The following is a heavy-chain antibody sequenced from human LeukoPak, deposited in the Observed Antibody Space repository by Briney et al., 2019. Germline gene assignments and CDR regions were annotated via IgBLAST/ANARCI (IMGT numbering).Heavy chain of an antibody. J-gene: IGHJ4*02. Sequence: PAETLTLTCTVSGGSISSRSYYGAWIPQPPRKGLEWIEPIYYSASTYYTPSLRSRVTLSVDTSKKQFALKLSSVTASDTAVYYCARRAYSGSYPSYFDYWGQGTLVTVSS. D-gene: IGHD1-26*01. CDR2: IYYSAST. CDR1: GGSISSRSYY. V-gene: IGHV4-39*01. CDR3: ARRAYSGSYPSYFDY.